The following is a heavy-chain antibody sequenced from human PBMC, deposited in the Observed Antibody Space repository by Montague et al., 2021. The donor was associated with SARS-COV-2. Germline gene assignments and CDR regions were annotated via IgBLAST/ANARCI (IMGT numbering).Heavy chain of an antibody. CDR2: ISTSTSYI. CDR3: ARVIRLWFGELLEPEGGAIDS. D-gene: IGHD3-10*01. Sequence: SLRLSCAASGFTFSDYSMNWVRQAPGKGLEWVSSISTSTSYIYYADSVKGRFTISRDNNKNTLYLQMNSLRAEDTAVYYCARVIRLWFGELLEPEGGAIDSWDQGTLVTVSS. J-gene: IGHJ4*02. V-gene: IGHV3-21*01. CDR1: GFTFSDYS.